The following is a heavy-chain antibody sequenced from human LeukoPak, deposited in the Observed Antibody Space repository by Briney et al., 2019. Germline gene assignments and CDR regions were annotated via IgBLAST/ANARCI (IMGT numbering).Heavy chain of an antibody. J-gene: IGHJ5*02. Sequence: PSGTLSLTCTVSGGSISSYYWSWIRQPPGKGLEWIGYIYYSGSTNYNPSLKSRVTISVDTSKNQFSLKLSSVTAADTAVYYCARGRYYGSGSGWFDPWGQGTLVTVSS. CDR1: GGSISSYY. CDR3: ARGRYYGSGSGWFDP. CDR2: IYYSGST. D-gene: IGHD3-10*01. V-gene: IGHV4-59*01.